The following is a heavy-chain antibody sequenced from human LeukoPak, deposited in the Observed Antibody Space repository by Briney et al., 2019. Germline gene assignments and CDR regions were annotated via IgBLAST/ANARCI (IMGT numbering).Heavy chain of an antibody. CDR1: GGSISSSNW. D-gene: IGHD3-10*01. V-gene: IGHV4-4*02. CDR2: IYNSGST. Sequence: PSETLSLTCAVSGGSISSSNWWSWVRQPPGKGLEWIGYIYNSGSTIYNPSLQSRVTISVDTSKNQFSLKLTSVTAADTAVYYCARTSYYGSGSYTMDVWGQGTTVTVSS. CDR3: ARTSYYGSGSYTMDV. J-gene: IGHJ6*02.